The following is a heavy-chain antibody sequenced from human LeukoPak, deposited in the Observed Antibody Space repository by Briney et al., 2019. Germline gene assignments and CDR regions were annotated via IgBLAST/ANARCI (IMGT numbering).Heavy chain of an antibody. J-gene: IGHJ5*02. CDR3: ARDNIVATIRAFPPFP. Sequence: GGSLRLSCAASGFTFSSYAMNWVRQAPGKGLEWVSSISSSSSYIYYADSVKGRFTISRDNAKNSLYLQMNSLRAEDTAVYYCARDNIVATIRAFPPFPGAQGPLATVSP. CDR2: ISSSSSYI. D-gene: IGHD5-12*01. V-gene: IGHV3-21*01. CDR1: GFTFSSYA.